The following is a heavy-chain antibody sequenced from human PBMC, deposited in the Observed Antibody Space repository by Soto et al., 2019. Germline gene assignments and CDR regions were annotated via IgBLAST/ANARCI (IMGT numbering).Heavy chain of an antibody. CDR3: ARMGYCSSTSCYPHYYYYMDV. D-gene: IGHD2-2*01. CDR1: GYTFTSYD. V-gene: IGHV1-8*01. CDR2: MNPNSGNT. Sequence: ASVKVSCKASGYTFTSYDINWVRQATGQGLEWMGWMNPNSGNTGYAQKFQGRVTMTRNTSISTAYMELSSLRSEDTAVYYCARMGYCSSTSCYPHYYYYMDVWGKGTTVTVSS. J-gene: IGHJ6*03.